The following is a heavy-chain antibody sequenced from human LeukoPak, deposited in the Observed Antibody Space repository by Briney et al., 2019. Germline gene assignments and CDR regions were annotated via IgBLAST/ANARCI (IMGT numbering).Heavy chain of an antibody. CDR2: ISGSGGST. J-gene: IGHJ4*02. CDR1: GFTFSTYA. V-gene: IGHV3-23*01. D-gene: IGHD6-13*01. Sequence: QLGGSLRLSCAASGFTFSTYAMSWVRQGPGKGLEWVSGISGSGGSTFYAHSVRGRFTISRDNSKNTLYLQMNSLRAEDTAVYYCAKGFVPAAAGFFDYWGQGPLVRASS. CDR3: AKGFVPAAAGFFDY.